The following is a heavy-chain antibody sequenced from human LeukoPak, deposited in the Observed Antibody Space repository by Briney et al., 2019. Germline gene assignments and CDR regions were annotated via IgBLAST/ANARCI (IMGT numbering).Heavy chain of an antibody. V-gene: IGHV3-23*01. CDR1: GFTFSNSG. Sequence: PGGSLRLSCAASGFTFSNSGMSWVRQDLGTGLEWVSAITGSGDNTYYADSVKGRFTISRDNSKNTLYLQMSSLRAEDTAVYYCAKMGGYFDYWGQGTLVTVSS. CDR2: ITGSGDNT. CDR3: AKMGGYFDY. J-gene: IGHJ4*02. D-gene: IGHD3-16*01.